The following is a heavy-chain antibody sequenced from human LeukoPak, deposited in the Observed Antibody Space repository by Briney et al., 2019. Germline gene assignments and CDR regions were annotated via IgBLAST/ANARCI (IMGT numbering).Heavy chain of an antibody. CDR3: ARGTITDFWSGYYRAKDYYYMDV. V-gene: IGHV4-39*07. CDR2: IYYSGST. Sequence: PSETLSLTCTVSGGSISSSSYYWGWIRQPPGKGLEWIGSIYYSGSTNYNPSLKSRVTISVDTSKNQFSLKLSSVTAADTAVYYCARGTITDFWSGYYRAKDYYYMDVWGKGTTVTVSS. D-gene: IGHD3-3*01. CDR1: GGSISSSSYY. J-gene: IGHJ6*03.